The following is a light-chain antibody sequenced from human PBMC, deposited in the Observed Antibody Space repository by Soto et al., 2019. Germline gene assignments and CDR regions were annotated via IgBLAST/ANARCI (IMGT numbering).Light chain of an antibody. CDR1: QDISDD. Sequence: AIQMTQSPSSLSASVGDRVTITFRASQDISDDVGWYQQTPGKAPKLLISGASRLQSGVPSRFSGSGSGAAFTLTITSLRPEDVATYYCQKYNSAPLTFGGGTKVDIK. V-gene: IGKV1-6*01. CDR2: GAS. J-gene: IGKJ4*01. CDR3: QKYNSAPLT.